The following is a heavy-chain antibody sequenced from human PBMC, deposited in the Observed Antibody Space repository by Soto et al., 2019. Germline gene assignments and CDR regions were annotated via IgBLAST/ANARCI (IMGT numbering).Heavy chain of an antibody. D-gene: IGHD6-13*01. V-gene: IGHV3-64D*08. J-gene: IGHJ5*02. CDR2: ISSNGGST. Sequence: GGSLRLSCSASGFTFSSYAMHWVRQAPGKGLEYVSAISSNGGSTYYADSVKGRFTISRDNSKNTLYLQMSSLRAEDTAVYYCVKEGIAAAAYRGGFDPWGQGTLVTVSS. CDR1: GFTFSSYA. CDR3: VKEGIAAAAYRGGFDP.